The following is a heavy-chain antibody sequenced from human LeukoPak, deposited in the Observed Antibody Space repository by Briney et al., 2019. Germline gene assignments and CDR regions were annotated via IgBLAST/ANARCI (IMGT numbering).Heavy chain of an antibody. V-gene: IGHV3-13*01. J-gene: IGHJ3*02. CDR1: GFTFSTHD. CDR3: VREGVYSNGYGAFDI. D-gene: IGHD5-18*01. Sequence: GSLRLSCAASGFTFSTHDMHWVRQATGRGLEWVSGIGTVDDTYYPGSVKGRFTISREDAKNSLYLQMDNLTAGDTAVYYCVREGVYSNGYGAFDIWGQGTMVTVSS. CDR2: IGTVDDT.